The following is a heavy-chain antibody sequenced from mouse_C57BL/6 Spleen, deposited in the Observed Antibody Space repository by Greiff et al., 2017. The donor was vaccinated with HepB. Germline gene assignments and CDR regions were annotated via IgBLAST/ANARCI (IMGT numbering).Heavy chain of an antibody. J-gene: IGHJ2*01. CDR1: GYTFTSYW. V-gene: IGHV1S81*02. Sequence: VQLQQSGAELVKAGASVKMSCKASGYTFTSYWMHWVKQRLGQGLEWFAETNPTNGRTYYNEKFKSKATLTVDKSSSTAYMLLSGPTFEDSAVYYCAIMKKIVATYFDYWGQGTTLTVSS. D-gene: IGHD1-1*01. CDR3: AIMKKIVATYFDY. CDR2: TNPTNGRT.